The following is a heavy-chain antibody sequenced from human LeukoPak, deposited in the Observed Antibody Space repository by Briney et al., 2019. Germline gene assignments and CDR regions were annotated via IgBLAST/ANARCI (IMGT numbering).Heavy chain of an antibody. CDR1: GGTFSSYA. CDR2: IIPIFGTA. D-gene: IGHD4-17*01. J-gene: IGHJ5*02. CDR3: ARDLTTSNYNCFDP. V-gene: IGHV1-69*05. Sequence: GASVKVSCKASGGTFSSYAISWVRQAPGQGLERMGGIIPIFGTANYAQKFQGRVTITTDESTSTAYMELSSLRSEDTAVYYCARDLTTSNYNCFDPWGQGTLVTVSS.